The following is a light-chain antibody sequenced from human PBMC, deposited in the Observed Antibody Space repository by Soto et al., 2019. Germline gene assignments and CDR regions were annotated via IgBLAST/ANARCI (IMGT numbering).Light chain of an antibody. CDR2: DNN. J-gene: IGLJ2*01. V-gene: IGLV1-51*01. Sequence: QSVLTQPPSASGTPGQRVTFSCSGSGSNIGSNAVNWYQQLPGTAPKLLIYDNNKRPSGIPDRFSGSKSGTSATLGITGLQTGDEADYYCGTWDSSLSAVVFGGGTKLTVL. CDR3: GTWDSSLSAVV. CDR1: GSNIGSNA.